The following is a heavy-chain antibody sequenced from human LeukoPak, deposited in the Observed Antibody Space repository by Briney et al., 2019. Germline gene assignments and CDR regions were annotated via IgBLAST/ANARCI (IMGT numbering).Heavy chain of an antibody. CDR3: ARDSQAVDTATPRGFDP. D-gene: IGHD2-15*01. CDR2: FHDSGRA. CDR1: ADSISSYF. V-gene: IGHV4-59*01. Sequence: SETLPLTCTVSADSISSYFWSWIRQPPGKGLEWIGYFHDSGRANYNPSLKSRITMSVDTSKNQFSLKLRSVTAADTAVYYCARDSQAVDTATPRGFDPWGQGTLVTVSS. J-gene: IGHJ5*02.